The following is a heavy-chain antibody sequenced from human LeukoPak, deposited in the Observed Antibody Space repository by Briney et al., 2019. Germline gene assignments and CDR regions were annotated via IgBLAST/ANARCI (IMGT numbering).Heavy chain of an antibody. CDR2: IIPIFGTA. D-gene: IGHD3-22*01. V-gene: IGHV1-69*13. J-gene: IGHJ6*03. CDR1: GGTFSSYA. CDR3: ARGITMIVVAHPRRGYYYYMDV. Sequence: SVNVSCKASGGTFSSYAISWVRQAPGQGLEWMGGIIPIFGTANYAQKFQGRVTITADESTSTAYMELSSLRSEDTAVYYCARGITMIVVAHPRRGYYYYMDVWGKGTTVTISS.